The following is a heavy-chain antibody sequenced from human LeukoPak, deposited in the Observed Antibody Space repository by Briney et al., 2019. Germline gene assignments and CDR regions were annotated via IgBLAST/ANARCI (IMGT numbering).Heavy chain of an antibody. D-gene: IGHD6-13*01. CDR2: IDPNSGGT. CDR1: GYTFTGYY. Sequence: ASVKVSCKASGYTFTGYYMHWVRQAPGQGLEWMGWIDPNSGGTNYAQKFQGRVTMTRDTSISTAYMELSRLRSDDTAVYYCARVAAAGTSPFDYWGQGTLVTVSS. V-gene: IGHV1-2*02. CDR3: ARVAAAGTSPFDY. J-gene: IGHJ4*02.